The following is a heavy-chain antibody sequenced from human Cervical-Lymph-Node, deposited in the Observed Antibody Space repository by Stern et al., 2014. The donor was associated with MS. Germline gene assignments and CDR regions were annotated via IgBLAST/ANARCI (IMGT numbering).Heavy chain of an antibody. V-gene: IGHV4-39*01. CDR2: MYYTGST. Sequence: QLQLQESGPGLVKPSETLSLTCTVSGGSVSSISHFWGWIRQPPGKGLEWLGSMYYTGSTSYNPSLTSRVSFSVDTSKNQFSLKRSSVTAADTAVYYCTRRQNYDFETWGQGTLVTVSS. J-gene: IGHJ4*02. D-gene: IGHD1-7*01. CDR1: GGSVSSISHF. CDR3: TRRQNYDFET.